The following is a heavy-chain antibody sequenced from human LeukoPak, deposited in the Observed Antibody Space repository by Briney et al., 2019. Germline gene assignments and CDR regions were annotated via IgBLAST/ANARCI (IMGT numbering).Heavy chain of an antibody. Sequence: SETLSLTCAVSGGSISSSNWWSWVRQPPGKGLEWIGEIYHSGSTNYNPSLKSRVTISVDTSKNQFSLKLSSVTAADTAVYYCARFVGGSYYVDYWGQGTLVTVSS. CDR2: IYHSGST. J-gene: IGHJ4*02. D-gene: IGHD1-26*01. CDR1: GGSISSSNW. V-gene: IGHV4-4*02. CDR3: ARFVGGSYYVDY.